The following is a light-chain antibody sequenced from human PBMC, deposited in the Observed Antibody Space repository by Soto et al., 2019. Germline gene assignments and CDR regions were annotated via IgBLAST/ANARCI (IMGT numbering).Light chain of an antibody. CDR2: EAS. V-gene: IGKV3-15*01. J-gene: IGKJ1*01. Sequence: EIVMTQSPATLSVSPGEEVTLSCRASESISSHVAWYQQRPGRSPRLLIHEASTRATGISARFSGSGSRTEFTLTISSLQSEDCAVYYCQQYKYLWTFGQGTRVELK. CDR3: QQYKYLWT. CDR1: ESISSH.